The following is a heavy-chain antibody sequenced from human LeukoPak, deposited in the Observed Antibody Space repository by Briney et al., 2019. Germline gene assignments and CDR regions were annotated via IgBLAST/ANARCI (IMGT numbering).Heavy chain of an antibody. CDR3: ARLAQGGSKTYYFDY. D-gene: IGHD5-12*01. CDR2: MYHSGST. J-gene: IGHJ4*02. Sequence: SETLCLTCAVSGYSISSGYYWGWVRQPPGKGLEWIGSMYHSGSTYYNPSLKSRVTISLDTSKNQFSLKLSSVTAADTAVYYCARLAQGGSKTYYFDYWGQGTLVTVSS. V-gene: IGHV4-38-2*01. CDR1: GYSISSGYY.